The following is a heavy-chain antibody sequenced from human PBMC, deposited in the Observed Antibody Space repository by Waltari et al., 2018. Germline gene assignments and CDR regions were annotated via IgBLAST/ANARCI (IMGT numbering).Heavy chain of an antibody. Sequence: QVQLQESGPGLVKPSETLSLTCAVSGYSISSGYYWGWIRQPPGKGLEWIGSIDHSGSTYYNPSLKSRVTISVDTFKNQFSLKLSSVTAADTAVYYCARVGYSSSWYRPFDYWGQGTLVTVSS. J-gene: IGHJ4*02. CDR3: ARVGYSSSWYRPFDY. V-gene: IGHV4-38-2*01. CDR2: IDHSGST. CDR1: GYSISSGYY. D-gene: IGHD6-13*01.